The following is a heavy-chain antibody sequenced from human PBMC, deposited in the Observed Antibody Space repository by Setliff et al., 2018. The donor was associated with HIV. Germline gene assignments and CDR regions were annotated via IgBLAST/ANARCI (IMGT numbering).Heavy chain of an antibody. CDR2: INPNSGGT. Sequence: ASVKVSCKASGYTFTGYYMHWVRQAPGQGLEWMGRINPNSGGTNFAQKFQGRVTMTRDTSISTAYMELSRLRSDDTAVYYCASNVFCPNGVCLDTFDIWGQGTMVTVSS. D-gene: IGHD2-8*01. CDR3: ASNVFCPNGVCLDTFDI. J-gene: IGHJ3*02. V-gene: IGHV1-2*06. CDR1: GYTFTGYY.